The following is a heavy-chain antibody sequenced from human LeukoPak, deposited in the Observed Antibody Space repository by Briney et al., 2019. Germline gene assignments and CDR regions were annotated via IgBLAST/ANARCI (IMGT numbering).Heavy chain of an antibody. CDR2: INPNSGGT. CDR3: ARDHNTMVRGVMEDY. Sequence: ASVKVSCKASGYTFTGYYMHWVRQAPGQGLEWMGWINPNSGGTNYAQKFQGRVTMTRDTSISTAYMELSRLRSDDTAVYYCARDHNTMVRGVMEDYWGQGTLVTVSS. CDR1: GYTFTGYY. V-gene: IGHV1-2*02. J-gene: IGHJ4*02. D-gene: IGHD3-10*01.